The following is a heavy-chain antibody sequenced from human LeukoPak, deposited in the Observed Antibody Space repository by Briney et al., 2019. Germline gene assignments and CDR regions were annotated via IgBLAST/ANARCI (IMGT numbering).Heavy chain of an antibody. CDR2: IYHSGST. D-gene: IGHD2-2*01. V-gene: IGHV4-38-2*01. CDR1: GYSISSGYY. J-gene: IGHJ4*02. CDR3: ATLIVVVPAAKGYYFDY. Sequence: SETLSLTCALSGYSISSGYYWGWIRQPPGKGLEWIGSIYHSGSTYYNPSLKSRVTISVDTSKNQFSLKLSSVTAADTAVYYCATLIVVVPAAKGYYFDYWGQGTLVTVSA.